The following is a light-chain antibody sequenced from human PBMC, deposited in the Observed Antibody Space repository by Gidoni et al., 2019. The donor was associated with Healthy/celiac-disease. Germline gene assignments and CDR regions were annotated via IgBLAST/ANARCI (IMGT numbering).Light chain of an antibody. CDR3: QQYYSTPPYT. CDR1: QSVLYSSNNKNY. CDR2: GAS. J-gene: IGKJ2*01. Sequence: DIVMTQSPDSLAVSLGERSTINCKSSQSVLYSSNNKNYLAWSQQKPGQPPKLLIYGASTRESGVPDRFSGSGSGTDFTLTISSLQAEDVAVYYCQQYYSTPPYTFGQGTKLEIK. V-gene: IGKV4-1*01.